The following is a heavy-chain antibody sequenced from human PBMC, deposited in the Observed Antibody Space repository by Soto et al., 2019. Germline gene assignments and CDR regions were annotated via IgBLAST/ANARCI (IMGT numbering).Heavy chain of an antibody. D-gene: IGHD5-18*01. V-gene: IGHV4-39*01. CDR3: ASTRLWARPRVAARRASYGDDY. CDR1: GGSISSSSYY. CDR2: IYYSGST. J-gene: IGHJ4*02. Sequence: PSETLSLTCTVSGGSISSSSYYWGWIRQPPGKGLEWIGSIYYSGSTYYNPSLKSRVTISVDTSKNQFSLKLSSVTAADTAVYYCASTRLWARPRVAARRASYGDDYWGQGTLVTVSS.